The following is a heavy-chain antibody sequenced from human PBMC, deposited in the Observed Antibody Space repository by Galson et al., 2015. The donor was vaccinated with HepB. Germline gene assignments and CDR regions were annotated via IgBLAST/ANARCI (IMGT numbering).Heavy chain of an antibody. CDR3: ARLSRYSGNYDAFDI. CDR1: GFTFSGSG. D-gene: IGHD1-26*01. V-gene: IGHV3-73*01. J-gene: IGHJ3*02. Sequence: SLRLSCAASGFTFSGSGMHWVRQASGKGLEWVGRIRSKVNSYATVYAASVKGRFTISRDDSQNMAFLQMNSLKIEDTAVYYCARLSRYSGNYDAFDIWGQGTMVTVSS. CDR2: IRSKVNSYAT.